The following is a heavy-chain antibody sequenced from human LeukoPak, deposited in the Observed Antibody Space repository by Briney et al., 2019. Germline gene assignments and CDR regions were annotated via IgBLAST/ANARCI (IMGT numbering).Heavy chain of an antibody. Sequence: GASVTVSFKASVYTFTDYYMHWVRQAPGQGLEWMGWINPNSGGTNYAQKFQGRVTMTRDTSISTAYMELSRLRYDDTAVYYCARDGTGNWFDPWGQGTLVTVSS. D-gene: IGHD7-27*01. V-gene: IGHV1-2*02. CDR1: VYTFTDYY. CDR2: INPNSGGT. CDR3: ARDGTGNWFDP. J-gene: IGHJ5*02.